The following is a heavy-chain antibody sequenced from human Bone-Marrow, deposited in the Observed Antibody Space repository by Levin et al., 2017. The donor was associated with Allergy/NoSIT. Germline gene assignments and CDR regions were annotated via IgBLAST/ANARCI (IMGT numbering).Heavy chain of an antibody. CDR3: ARFTPPDYGDYAGVYYYGMDV. V-gene: IGHV4-34*01. D-gene: IGHD4-17*01. Sequence: SETLSLTCAVYGGSFSGYYWSWIRQPPGKGLEWIGEINHSGSTNYNPSLKSRVTISVDTSKNQFSLKLSSVTAADTAVYYCARFTPPDYGDYAGVYYYGMDVWGQGTTVTVSS. CDR2: INHSGST. CDR1: GGSFSGYY. J-gene: IGHJ6*02.